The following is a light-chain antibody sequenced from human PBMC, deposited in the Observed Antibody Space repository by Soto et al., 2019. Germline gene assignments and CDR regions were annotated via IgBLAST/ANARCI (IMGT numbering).Light chain of an antibody. Sequence: EIQMTQSPSTLSASLWDRVTLSCRASQSVSSNLAWYQQKPGQAPRLLIYGASTRATGIPARFSGSGSGTEFTLTISRLPSEDFAVYYCQPYNNRVTFGGGTKVDIK. CDR2: GAS. CDR1: QSVSSN. V-gene: IGKV3-15*01. CDR3: QPYNNRVT. J-gene: IGKJ4*01.